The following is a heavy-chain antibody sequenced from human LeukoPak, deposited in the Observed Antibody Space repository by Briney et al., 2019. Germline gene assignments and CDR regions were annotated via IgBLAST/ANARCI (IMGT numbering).Heavy chain of an antibody. V-gene: IGHV4-34*01. CDR3: ARHRWTIEVETSLGRGLGGWFDP. D-gene: IGHD3-16*01. J-gene: IGHJ5*02. Sequence: SETLSLTCAVYDGSFSGYYWTWIRQPPGKGLEWIGEINHSGMSAYDPSLKSRVIISVDTSKKQFSLKLTSVTAADTAIYYCARHRWTIEVETSLGRGLGGWFDPWGQGSLVTVSS. CDR2: INHSGMS. CDR1: DGSFSGYY.